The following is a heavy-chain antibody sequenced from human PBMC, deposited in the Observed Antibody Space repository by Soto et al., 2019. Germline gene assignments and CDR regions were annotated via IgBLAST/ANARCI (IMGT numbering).Heavy chain of an antibody. CDR1: GFTFSGHA. D-gene: IGHD6-19*01. CDR3: ARDGQGLAPYALDV. V-gene: IGHV3-33*01. J-gene: IGHJ6*02. CDR2: IWYDGSNK. Sequence: QVQLVESGGGVAQPGRSLRLSCTVSGFTFSGHAMHWVRQAPGKGLEWVTQIWYDGSNKHYAESVKGRFTISRDNSKNTLYLQMNSLRVEDTAVYYCARDGQGLAPYALDVWGQGTSVTVSS.